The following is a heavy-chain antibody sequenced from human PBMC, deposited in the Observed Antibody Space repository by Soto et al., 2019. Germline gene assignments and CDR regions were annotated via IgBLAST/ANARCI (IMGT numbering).Heavy chain of an antibody. V-gene: IGHV3-74*01. CDR3: ARDRSHYYDSSGYYYAY. J-gene: IGHJ4*02. CDR1: GFTFSSYW. Sequence: GGSLRLSCAASGFTFSSYWMHWVRQAPGKGLVWVSRINSDGSSTSYADSVKGRFTISRDNAKNTLYLQMNSLRAEDTAVYYCARDRSHYYDSSGYYYAYWGQGTLVTVS. CDR2: INSDGSST. D-gene: IGHD3-22*01.